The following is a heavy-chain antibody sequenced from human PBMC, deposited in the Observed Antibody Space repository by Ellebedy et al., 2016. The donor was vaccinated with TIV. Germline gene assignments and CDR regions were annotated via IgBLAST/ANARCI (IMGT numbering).Heavy chain of an antibody. Sequence: GESLKISCVASGFTFSSYSMNWVRQAPGKGLEWVSSISSSSSYIYYADSVKGRFTISRDNSKNTLYLQMNSLRVDDTAVYYCATSRARVYWGQGTLVTVSS. CDR2: ISSSSSYI. J-gene: IGHJ4*02. V-gene: IGHV3-21*01. CDR1: GFTFSSYS. CDR3: ATSRARVY.